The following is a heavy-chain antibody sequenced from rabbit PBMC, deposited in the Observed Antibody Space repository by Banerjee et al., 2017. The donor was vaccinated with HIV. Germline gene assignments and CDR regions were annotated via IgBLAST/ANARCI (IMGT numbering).Heavy chain of an antibody. CDR2: THTTSGAT. Sequence: QEQLVESGGDLVQPEGSLTLTCKASGFDLSSYWICRGRQAPGKGLERIACTHTTSGATYYASWAKGRVTISKTSSTTVTLQMTSLTAADTATYFCAREGSSYGDFNLWGPGTLVTVS. V-gene: IGHV1S45*01. J-gene: IGHJ4*01. CDR1: GFDLSSYW. CDR3: AREGSSYGDFNL. D-gene: IGHD8-1*01.